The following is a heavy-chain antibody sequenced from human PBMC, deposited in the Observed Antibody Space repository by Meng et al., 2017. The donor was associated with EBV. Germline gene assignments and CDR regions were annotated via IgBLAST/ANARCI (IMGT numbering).Heavy chain of an antibody. V-gene: IGHV7-4-1*02. Sequence: VRLVQSGCEWKRPGASVNVFCKASGYTFRNYAINWMRQVPGQGLEWMGWINTYSGKATFAQGFTGRFVFSLDTPVTTAHLQISGLKTEDSAVYYCARGVEENGSHYPFDSWGQGTLVTVSS. CDR3: ARGVEENGSHYPFDS. CDR2: INTYSGKA. D-gene: IGHD1-1*01. J-gene: IGHJ4*02. CDR1: GYTFRNYA.